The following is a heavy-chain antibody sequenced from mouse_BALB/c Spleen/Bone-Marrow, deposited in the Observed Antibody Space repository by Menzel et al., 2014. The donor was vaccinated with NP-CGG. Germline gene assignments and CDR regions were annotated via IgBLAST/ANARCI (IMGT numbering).Heavy chain of an antibody. J-gene: IGHJ2*01. CDR2: INPSTGYT. Sequence: QVQLQQSGAELAKPGASVKMSCKASGYTFTDYWMHWVKQRPGQGLEWLGYINPSTGYTEYNQKFKDKATLTADKSSSTDYMQLNSLTSEDSAVYNGARFYDGYYLPLDYWGQGTTLTVSS. V-gene: IGHV1-7*01. CDR1: GYTFTDYW. D-gene: IGHD2-3*01. CDR3: ARFYDGYYLPLDY.